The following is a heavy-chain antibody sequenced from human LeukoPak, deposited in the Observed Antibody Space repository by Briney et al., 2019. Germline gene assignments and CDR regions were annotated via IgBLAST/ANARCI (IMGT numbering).Heavy chain of an antibody. V-gene: IGHV3-48*02. Sequence: PGGSLRLSCAASGFTFSNYEMIWLRQAPGKGLEWISYISSSTSTIYYADSVKGRFTISRDNAKNSLYLQMNSLRDDDTAVYYCARDPGLDYWGQGTLVTVSS. CDR1: GFTFSNYE. CDR3: ARDPGLDY. CDR2: ISSSTSTI. J-gene: IGHJ4*02.